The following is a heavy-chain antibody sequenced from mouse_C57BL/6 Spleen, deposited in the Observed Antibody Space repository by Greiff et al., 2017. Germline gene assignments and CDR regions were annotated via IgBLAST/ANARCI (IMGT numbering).Heavy chain of an antibody. CDR3: TRGGLKLFAY. Sequence: QVQLQQSGAELVRPGASVTLSCKASGYTFTDYEMHWVKQTPVHGLEWIGAIDPATGGTAYNQKFKGKAILTADKSSSTAYMELRSLTSEDSAVYYCTRGGLKLFAYWGQGTLVTVSA. CDR1: GYTFTDYE. CDR2: IDPATGGT. D-gene: IGHD3-1*01. V-gene: IGHV1-15*01. J-gene: IGHJ3*01.